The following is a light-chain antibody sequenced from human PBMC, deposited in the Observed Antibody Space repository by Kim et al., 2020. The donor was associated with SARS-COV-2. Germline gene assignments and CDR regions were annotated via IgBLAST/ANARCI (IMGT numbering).Light chain of an antibody. CDR3: QQNNSFPTA. CDR2: AAS. V-gene: IGKV1-12*01. CDR1: QVVRSL. Sequence: ASVGDRVTISCQASQVVRSLLDWYQQRPGKAPKLLIYAASSLQSGVPSRFSGSGSGTDFTLTISSLEPEDIATYYCQQNNSFPTAFGGGTKVDIK. J-gene: IGKJ4*01.